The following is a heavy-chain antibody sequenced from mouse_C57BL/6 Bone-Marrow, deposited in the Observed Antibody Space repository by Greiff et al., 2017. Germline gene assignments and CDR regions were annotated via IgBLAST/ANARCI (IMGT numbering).Heavy chain of an antibody. CDR2: ISSGGDYI. CDR1: GFTFSSYA. J-gene: IGHJ4*01. D-gene: IGHD1-1*01. Sequence: EVKLMESGAGLVKPGGSLKLSCAASGFTFSSYAMSWVRQTPEKRLEWVAYISSGGDYIYYADTVKGRFTISRDNARNTLYLQMSSLKSEDTAMYYCTRGSLITTVVATYYAMDYWGQGTSVTVSS. V-gene: IGHV5-9-1*02. CDR3: TRGSLITTVVATYYAMDY.